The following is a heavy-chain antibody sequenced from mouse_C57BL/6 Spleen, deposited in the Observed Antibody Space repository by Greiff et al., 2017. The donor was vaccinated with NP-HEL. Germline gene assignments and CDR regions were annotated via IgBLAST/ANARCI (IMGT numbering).Heavy chain of an antibody. CDR3: ARGVYYYGSRDY. CDR1: GYTFTDYY. V-gene: IGHV1-26*01. D-gene: IGHD1-1*01. Sequence: EVQLLQSGPELVQPGASVKISCKASGYTFTDYYMNWVKQSHGKSLEWIGDINPNNGGTSYNQKFKGKVTLTVDKSSSTAYMELRSLTSEDSAVDDCARGVYYYGSRDYWGQGTTLTVSS. J-gene: IGHJ2*01. CDR2: INPNNGGT.